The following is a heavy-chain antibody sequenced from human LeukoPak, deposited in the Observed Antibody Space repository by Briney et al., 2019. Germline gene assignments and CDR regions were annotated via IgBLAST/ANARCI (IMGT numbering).Heavy chain of an antibody. CDR3: GREERDGYNYYWYFDL. D-gene: IGHD5-24*01. J-gene: IGHJ2*01. CDR1: GFTSSTYT. CDR2: ISSSGLYI. V-gene: IGHV3-21*01. Sequence: GGSLRLSCEVSGFTSSTYTMNWVRQAPGKGLEWVSSISSSGLYIYYADSVKGRLTISRDNDKHSLYLQTSSLRAEDTAVYYCGREERDGYNYYWYFDLWGGGTLVTVSS.